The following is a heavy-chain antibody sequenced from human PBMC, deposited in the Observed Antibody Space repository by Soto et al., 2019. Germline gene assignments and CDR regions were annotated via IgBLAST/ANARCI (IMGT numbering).Heavy chain of an antibody. V-gene: IGHV3-30*04. CDR3: ARARTMVRGEHDAFDI. CDR2: ISYDGSNK. CDR1: GFTFSSYA. D-gene: IGHD3-10*01. J-gene: IGHJ3*02. Sequence: GGSLRLSCAASGFTFSSYAMHWVRQAPGKGLEWVAVISYDGSNKYYADSVKGRFTISRDNSKNTLYLQMNSLRAEDTAVYYCARARTMVRGEHDAFDIWGQGTMVTVSS.